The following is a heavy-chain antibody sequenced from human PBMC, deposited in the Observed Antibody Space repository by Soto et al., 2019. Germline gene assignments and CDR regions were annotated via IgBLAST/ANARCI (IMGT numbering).Heavy chain of an antibody. CDR1: GFTFSDHY. D-gene: IGHD6-6*01. J-gene: IGHJ5*02. V-gene: IGHV3-72*01. CDR2: IRNKDNKYTT. CDR3: ARDNDGAQFASSYNDL. Sequence: PGGSLRLSCAASGFTFSDHYMDWVRQAPGKGLEWVGRIRNKDNKYTTQYAASVKGRFSISRDDSANLLYLQMNSLKTDDTAVYYCARDNDGAQFASSYNDLWGQGTLVTVSS.